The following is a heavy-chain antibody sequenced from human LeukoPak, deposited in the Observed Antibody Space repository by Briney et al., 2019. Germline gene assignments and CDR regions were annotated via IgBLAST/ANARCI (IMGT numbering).Heavy chain of an antibody. J-gene: IGHJ4*02. CDR3: ARGGVTTIAQYDY. Sequence: PSETLSLTCIVSGGSIISYFWSWIRQPPGKGPEWIGYIFDSGTTNYNPSTNYNPSLKSRVTVSLDTSKNHFSLKLSSVTAADTAVYFCARGGVTTIAQYDYWGQGILVTVSS. CDR1: GGSIISYF. CDR2: IFDSGTTNYNPST. V-gene: IGHV4-59*01. D-gene: IGHD5-12*01.